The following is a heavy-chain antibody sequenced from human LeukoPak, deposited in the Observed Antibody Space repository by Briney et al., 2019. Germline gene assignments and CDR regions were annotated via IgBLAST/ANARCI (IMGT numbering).Heavy chain of an antibody. CDR1: GYSINSGHY. CDR2: IYHSGST. CDR3: ARDSISPGRNRFDP. J-gene: IGHJ5*02. Sequence: PSETLSLTCAVSGYSINSGHYWGWIRQPPGKGLEWIGSIYHSGSTFCNPSLKSRVAISLDTSKNQFSLELSSVTAADTAVYYCARDSISPGRNRFDPWGQGTLVSVSS. V-gene: IGHV4-38-2*02. D-gene: IGHD1-26*01.